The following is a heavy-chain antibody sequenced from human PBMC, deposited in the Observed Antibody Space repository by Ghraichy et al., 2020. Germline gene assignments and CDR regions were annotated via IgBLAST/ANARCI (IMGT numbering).Heavy chain of an antibody. D-gene: IGHD4-17*01. J-gene: IGHJ4*02. CDR2: IYSGGST. Sequence: GGSLRLSCAASGVTVSSNYMSWVRQAPGKGLEWVSVIYSGGSTYYADSVKGRFTISRDNSKNTLYLQMNSLRAEDTAVYYCARVGHDYGDRIIANFDYWGQGALVTVSS. CDR3: ARVGHDYGDRIIANFDY. CDR1: GVTVSSNY. V-gene: IGHV3-53*01.